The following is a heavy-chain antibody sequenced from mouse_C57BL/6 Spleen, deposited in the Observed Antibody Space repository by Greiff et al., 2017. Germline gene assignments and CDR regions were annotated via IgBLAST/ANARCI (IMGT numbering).Heavy chain of an antibody. V-gene: IGHV1-81*01. Sequence: VQLQQSGAELARPGASVKLSCKASGYTFTSYGISWVKQRTGQGLEWIGEIYPRSGNTYYNEKFKGKATLTADKSSSTAYMELRSLTSEDSAVYFCARHSYYYGRSIYAMDYWGQGTSVTVSS. CDR1: GYTFTSYG. CDR2: IYPRSGNT. D-gene: IGHD1-1*01. CDR3: ARHSYYYGRSIYAMDY. J-gene: IGHJ4*01.